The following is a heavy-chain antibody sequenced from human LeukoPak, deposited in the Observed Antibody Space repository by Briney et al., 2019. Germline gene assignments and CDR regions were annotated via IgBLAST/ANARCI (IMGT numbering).Heavy chain of an antibody. V-gene: IGHV3-7*01. CDR2: IKQDGSDK. CDR1: GFTFSSYA. D-gene: IGHD4-17*01. J-gene: IGHJ4*02. Sequence: PGGSLRLSCAASGFTFSSYAMSWVRQAPGKGLEWVASIKQDGSDKYYVDSVKGRFTISRDNAKNSLYLQMNSLRAEDTAVYYCARDPNGDYGDYWGQGTLVTVSS. CDR3: ARDPNGDYGDY.